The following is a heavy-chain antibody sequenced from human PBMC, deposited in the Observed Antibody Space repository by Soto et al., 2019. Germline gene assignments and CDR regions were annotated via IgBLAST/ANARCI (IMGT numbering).Heavy chain of an antibody. J-gene: IGHJ4*02. D-gene: IGHD6-19*01. CDR2: ISGSGGST. CDR1: GFTFSSYA. Sequence: GGSLRLSCAASGFTFSSYAMSWVRQAPGKGLEWVSAISGSGGSTYYADSVKGRFTISRDNSKNTLYLQMNSLRAEDTAVYYCANSMQFLIAVAGIFEYWGQGTLVTVSS. CDR3: ANSMQFLIAVAGIFEY. V-gene: IGHV3-23*01.